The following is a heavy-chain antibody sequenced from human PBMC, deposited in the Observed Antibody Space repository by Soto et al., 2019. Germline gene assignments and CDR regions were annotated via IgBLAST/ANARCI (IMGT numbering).Heavy chain of an antibody. D-gene: IGHD3-10*01. CDR2: ISAYNGNT. CDR3: ARGGVNNMLRGVPHNWFDP. J-gene: IGHJ5*02. CDR1: GYTFTNYG. Sequence: ASVKVSCKASGYTFTNYGICWVRQAPGQGLEWMGWISAYNGNTNYAQKLQGRVTMTTDTSTSTAYMELRSLRSDDTAVYYCARGGVNNMLRGVPHNWFDPWGQGTLVTVSS. V-gene: IGHV1-18*01.